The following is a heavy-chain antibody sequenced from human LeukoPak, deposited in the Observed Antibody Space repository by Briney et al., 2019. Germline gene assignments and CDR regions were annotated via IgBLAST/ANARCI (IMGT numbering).Heavy chain of an antibody. V-gene: IGHV4-39*01. D-gene: IGHD3-10*01. CDR1: GGSINSSSYY. Sequence: SETLSLTCAVSGGSINSSSYYWGWIRRPPGKGPEWIGTIYYSGSTSHNPSLKSRVTISVDTSKNQFSLKLSSVTAADTAVYYCARLPMAMGVFDNWGQGTLVTVSS. CDR3: ARLPMAMGVFDN. CDR2: IYYSGST. J-gene: IGHJ4*02.